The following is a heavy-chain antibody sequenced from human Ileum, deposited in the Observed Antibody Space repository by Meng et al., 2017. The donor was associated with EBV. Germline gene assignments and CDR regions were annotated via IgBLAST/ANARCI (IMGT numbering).Heavy chain of an antibody. J-gene: IGHJ4*02. CDR3: ATDFSTSSRRGC. CDR2: ISSTSGYI. CDR1: GLTFSSYA. D-gene: IGHD6-6*01. V-gene: IGHV3-21*02. Sequence: VQRVESGGGLGKPGGSLRLSWAVSGLTFSSYAMNWVRQAPGKGLEWVSSISSTSGYIGYADSVKGRFTISRDNAKNSVYLQMNSLRAEDTAIYYCATDFSTSSRRGCWGQGTLVTVSS.